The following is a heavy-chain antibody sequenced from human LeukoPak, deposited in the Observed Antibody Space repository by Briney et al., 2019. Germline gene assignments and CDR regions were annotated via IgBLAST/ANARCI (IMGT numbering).Heavy chain of an antibody. CDR3: ARDGFSSGYPYDAFDI. CDR2: IYSGGST. V-gene: IGHV3-53*01. CDR1: GFTFSTYW. J-gene: IGHJ3*02. Sequence: GGSLRLSCEASGFTFSTYWMHWVRQAPGKGLEWVSVIYSGGSTYYADSVKGRFTISRDNSKNTLYLQMNSLRAEDTAVYYCARDGFSSGYPYDAFDIWGQGTMVTVSS. D-gene: IGHD3-22*01.